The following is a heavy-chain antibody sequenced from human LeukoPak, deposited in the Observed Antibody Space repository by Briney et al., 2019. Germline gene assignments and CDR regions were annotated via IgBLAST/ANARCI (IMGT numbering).Heavy chain of an antibody. D-gene: IGHD3-16*01. CDR2: ISYDGSNK. CDR3: ARDGVDY. CDR1: GFTFSSYG. J-gene: IGHJ4*02. Sequence: GGSLRLSCTASGFTFSSYGMHWVRQAPGKGLEWVAVISYDGSNKYYADSVKGRFTISRDNSKNTLYLQMNSLRAEDTAVYYCARDGVDYWGQGTLVTVSS. V-gene: IGHV3-30*03.